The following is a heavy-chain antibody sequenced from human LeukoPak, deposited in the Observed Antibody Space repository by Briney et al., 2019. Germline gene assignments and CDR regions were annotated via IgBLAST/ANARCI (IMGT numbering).Heavy chain of an antibody. J-gene: IGHJ4*02. CDR3: AKGGGYSYGFHYFDY. CDR1: GFTFSSYA. V-gene: IGHV3-23*01. Sequence: PGGSLRLSCAASGFTFSSYAMSWVRQAPGKGLEWVSAISGSGDSTYYADSVKGRFTISRDNSKNTLYLQMNSLRAEDTAVYYCAKGGGYSYGFHYFDYWGLGTLVTVSS. CDR2: ISGSGDST. D-gene: IGHD5-18*01.